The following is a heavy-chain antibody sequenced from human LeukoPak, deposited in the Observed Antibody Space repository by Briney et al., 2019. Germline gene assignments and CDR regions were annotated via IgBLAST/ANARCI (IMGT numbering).Heavy chain of an antibody. CDR2: IYYSGST. V-gene: IGHV4-39*01. Sequence: SETLSLTCTVSGGSISSSSYYWGWIRQPPGKGLEWIGSIYYSGSTYYNPSLKSRVTISVDTSKNQFSLKLSSVTAADTAVYYCASVVPAALAEYFQHWGQGILVTVSS. D-gene: IGHD2-2*01. CDR1: GGSISSSSYY. CDR3: ASVVPAALAEYFQH. J-gene: IGHJ1*01.